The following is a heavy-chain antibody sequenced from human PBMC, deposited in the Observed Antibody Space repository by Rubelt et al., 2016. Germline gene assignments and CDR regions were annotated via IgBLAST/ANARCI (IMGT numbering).Heavy chain of an antibody. CDR2: IYYSGST. CDR1: GYSISSGYY. J-gene: IGHJ4*02. Sequence: QVQLQESGPGLVKPSETLSLTCTVSGYSISSGYYWGWIRQPPGKGLEWIGSIYYSGSTYYNPSLKSRVTISVDTSKNQFSLKLSSVTAADTAVYYCARLSGDYVARYFDYWGQGTLVTVSS. CDR3: ARLSGDYVARYFDY. V-gene: IGHV4-38-2*02. D-gene: IGHD4-17*01.